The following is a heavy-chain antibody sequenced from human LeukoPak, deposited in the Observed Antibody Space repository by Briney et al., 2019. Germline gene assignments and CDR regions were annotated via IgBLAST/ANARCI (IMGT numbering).Heavy chain of an antibody. V-gene: IGHV1-8*01. D-gene: IGHD5-18*01. J-gene: IGHJ4*02. CDR3: ARAPLHTFGYSYGLYFDY. CDR2: MNPNSGNT. CDR1: GYTFTSYD. Sequence: ASVKVSCKASGYTFTSYDINWVRQATGQGLEWMGWMNPNSGNTGYAQKFQGRVTMTRNTSISTAYMELSSLRSEDTAVYYCARAPLHTFGYSYGLYFDYWGQGTLVTVSS.